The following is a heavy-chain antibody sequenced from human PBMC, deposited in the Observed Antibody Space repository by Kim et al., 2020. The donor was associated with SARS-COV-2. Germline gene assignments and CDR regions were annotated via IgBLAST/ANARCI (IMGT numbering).Heavy chain of an antibody. CDR1: GFTFSSYG. Sequence: GGSLRLSCAPSGFTFSSYGMHWVRQAPGKGLEWVAVISYDGSNKYYADSVKGRFTISRDNSKNTLYLQMNSLRAEDTAVYYCAKSLDMTTVSTYFDYWG. CDR2: ISYDGSNK. D-gene: IGHD4-17*01. J-gene: IGHJ4*01. CDR3: AKSLDMTTVSTYFDY. V-gene: IGHV3-30*18.